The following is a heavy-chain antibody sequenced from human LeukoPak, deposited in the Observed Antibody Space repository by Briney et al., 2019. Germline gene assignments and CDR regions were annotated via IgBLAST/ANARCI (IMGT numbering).Heavy chain of an antibody. CDR2: IYYSGST. J-gene: IGHJ6*03. D-gene: IGHD6-19*01. V-gene: IGHV4-34*01. CDR3: ARGVVRMGYSSGWVSSRAGDYYYYMDV. Sequence: SETLSLTCAVYGGSFSGYYWSWIRQPPGKGLEWIGSIYYSGSTYYNPSLKSRVTISVDTSKNQFSLKLSSVTAADTAVYYCARGVVRMGYSSGWVSSRAGDYYYYMDVWGKGTTVTISS. CDR1: GGSFSGYY.